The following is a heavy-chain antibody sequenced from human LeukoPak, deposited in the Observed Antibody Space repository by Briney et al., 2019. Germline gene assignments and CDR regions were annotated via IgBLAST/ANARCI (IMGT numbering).Heavy chain of an antibody. Sequence: SETLSLTCTVSGGSISNYWTWIRQPAGKGLEWIGRIYPSGGTNYNPSVKIRVTMSVDTSKNQFSLKLSSVTAADTAVYYCARENSGSYREFDYWGQGTLVTVSS. CDR1: GGSISNY. J-gene: IGHJ4*02. CDR2: IYPSGGT. CDR3: ARENSGSYREFDY. V-gene: IGHV4-4*07. D-gene: IGHD1-26*01.